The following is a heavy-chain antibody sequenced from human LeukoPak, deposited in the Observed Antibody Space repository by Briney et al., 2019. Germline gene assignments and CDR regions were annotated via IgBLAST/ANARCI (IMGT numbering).Heavy chain of an antibody. CDR2: INHSGST. V-gene: IGHV4-34*01. Sequence: PSETLSLTCAVYGGSFTGYYWRWIRQPPGQGLEWIGEINHSGSTKYNPSLKSRVTISVDRSTNQFSLKLSSVTAADTAVYYCARHHIVVGATGGVDYWGQGTLVTVSS. CDR3: ARHHIVVGATGGVDY. D-gene: IGHD1-26*01. J-gene: IGHJ4*02. CDR1: GGSFTGYY.